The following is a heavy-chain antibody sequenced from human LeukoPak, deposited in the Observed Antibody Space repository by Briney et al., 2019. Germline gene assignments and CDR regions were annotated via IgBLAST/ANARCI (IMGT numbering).Heavy chain of an antibody. CDR2: IYYSGST. CDR3: ARAQAQAYGSGSYYIPVISGSDY. D-gene: IGHD3-10*01. J-gene: IGHJ4*02. V-gene: IGHV4-59*01. Sequence: PSETLSLTCTVSGGSISSYYWSWIRQPPGKGLEWIGYIYYSGSTNYNPSLKSRVTISVDTSKNQFSLKLSSVTAADTAVYYCARAQAQAYGSGSYYIPVISGSDYWGQGTLVTVSS. CDR1: GGSISSYY.